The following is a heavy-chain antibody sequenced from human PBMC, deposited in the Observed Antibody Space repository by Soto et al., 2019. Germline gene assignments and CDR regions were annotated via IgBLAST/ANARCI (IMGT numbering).Heavy chain of an antibody. D-gene: IGHD5-18*01. Sequence: SETLSLTCAVYGGSFGGDYGRWIRQPPGKGLEWIGEINHSGSTNYNPSLKSRVTISVDTSKNQFSLKLSSVTAADTAVYYCASTRGGYGYRYYYGTAVWGQGTTVTGSS. CDR2: INHSGST. J-gene: IGHJ6*02. CDR1: GGSFGGDY. CDR3: ASTRGGYGYRYYYGTAV. V-gene: IGHV4-34*01.